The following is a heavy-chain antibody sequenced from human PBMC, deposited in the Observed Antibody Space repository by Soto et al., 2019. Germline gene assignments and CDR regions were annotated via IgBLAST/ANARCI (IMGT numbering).Heavy chain of an antibody. CDR3: ARRAAVAGTVYFQH. CDR1: GFTFSSYA. Sequence: GGSLRLSCAASGFTFSSYAMHWVRQAPGKGLEWVAVISYDGSNKYYADSVKGRFTISRDNSKNTLYLQMNSLRAEDSAVYYCARRAAVAGTVYFQHWGQGTLVTVSS. CDR2: ISYDGSNK. J-gene: IGHJ1*01. D-gene: IGHD6-19*01. V-gene: IGHV3-30-3*01.